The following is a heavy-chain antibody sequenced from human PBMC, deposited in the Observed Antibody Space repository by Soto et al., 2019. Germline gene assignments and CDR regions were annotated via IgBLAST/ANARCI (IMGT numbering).Heavy chain of an antibody. CDR1: GFTFTNSA. J-gene: IGHJ4*02. CDR2: IVVGSGNT. CDR3: ATDKGDSYGYGNY. D-gene: IGHD5-18*01. Sequence: SVKVSCKASGFTFTNSAVQWVRQARGQRLGWIGWIVVGSGNTNYAQMFQERVTITRDMSTTTAYMELSSLRSEDTAVYYCATDKGDSYGYGNYWGQGTLVTSPQ. V-gene: IGHV1-58*01.